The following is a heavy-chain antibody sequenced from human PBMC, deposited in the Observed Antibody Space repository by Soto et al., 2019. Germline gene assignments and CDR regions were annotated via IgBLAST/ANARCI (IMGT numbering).Heavy chain of an antibody. CDR3: TTDSSSWAYYYYYGMDV. J-gene: IGHJ6*02. V-gene: IGHV3-15*01. CDR2: IKSKTDDGTT. CDR1: GFTFSNAW. Sequence: GGSLRLSCTVSGFTFSNAWMTWVRQAPGKGLEWVGRIKSKTDDGTTDYAAPVKGRFTISRDDSRNTLYLQMNSLKTEDTAVYYCTTDSSSWAYYYYYGMDVWGQGTTVTVS. D-gene: IGHD2-2*01.